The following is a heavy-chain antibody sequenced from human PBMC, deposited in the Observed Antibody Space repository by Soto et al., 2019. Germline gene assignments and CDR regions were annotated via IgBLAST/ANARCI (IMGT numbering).Heavy chain of an antibody. CDR2: INAGNGNT. J-gene: IGHJ1*01. D-gene: IGHD3-22*01. CDR1: GYTFTSYA. Sequence: GASVKVSCKASGYTFTSYAMHWVRQAPGQRLEWMGWINAGNGNTKYSQKFQGRVTITRDTSASTAYMELSSLRSEDTAVYYCARVRYYDSSGYRKEYFQHWGQGTLVTVSS. V-gene: IGHV1-3*01. CDR3: ARVRYYDSSGYRKEYFQH.